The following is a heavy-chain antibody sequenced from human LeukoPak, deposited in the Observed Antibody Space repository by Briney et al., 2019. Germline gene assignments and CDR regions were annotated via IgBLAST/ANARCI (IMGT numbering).Heavy chain of an antibody. CDR1: GFTFSSYS. V-gene: IGHV3-48*01. Sequence: GGSLRLSCAASGFTFSSYSMNWVRQAPGKGLEWVSYISSSSSTIYYAESVKGRFTISRDNAKNSLYLQMNSLRAEDTAVYYCARGSGYSSGWYWGQGTLVTVSS. D-gene: IGHD6-19*01. J-gene: IGHJ4*02. CDR2: ISSSSSTI. CDR3: ARGSGYSSGWY.